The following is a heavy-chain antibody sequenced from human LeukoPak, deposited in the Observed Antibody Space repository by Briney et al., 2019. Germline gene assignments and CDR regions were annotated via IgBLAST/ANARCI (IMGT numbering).Heavy chain of an antibody. V-gene: IGHV3-30*04. J-gene: IGHJ4*02. Sequence: GGSLRLSCAASRFIFNNYAMHWVRQAPGKGLDWVAVISYHGRDQFYADSVKGRFTISRDSSKNTLYLQMNSLGTEDTAVYYCARQDCSGGSCYLDYWGQGTLVTVSS. CDR2: ISYHGRDQ. CDR3: ARQDCSGGSCYLDY. D-gene: IGHD2-15*01. CDR1: RFIFNNYA.